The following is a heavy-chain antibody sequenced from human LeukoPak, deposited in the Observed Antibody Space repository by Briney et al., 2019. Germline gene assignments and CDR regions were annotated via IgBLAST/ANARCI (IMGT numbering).Heavy chain of an antibody. D-gene: IGHD6-13*01. J-gene: IGHJ5*02. CDR2: INPNSGGT. CDR3: ARDKVIASAGTPNWFDP. Sequence: EASVKVSCKASGYTFTGYYMHWVRQAPGQGLEWMGWINPNSGGTNYAQKFQGRVTMTRDTSTSTAYMELRSLRSDDTAVYYCARDKVIASAGTPNWFDPWGQGTLVTVSS. CDR1: GYTFTGYY. V-gene: IGHV1-2*02.